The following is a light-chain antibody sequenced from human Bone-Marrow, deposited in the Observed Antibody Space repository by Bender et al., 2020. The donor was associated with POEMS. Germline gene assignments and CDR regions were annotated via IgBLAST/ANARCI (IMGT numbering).Light chain of an antibody. CDR3: QVWDSISDHWV. J-gene: IGLJ3*02. CDR2: DDS. V-gene: IGLV3-21*02. CDR1: ALPKRY. Sequence: SSELTQPSSVSVSPGQTARITCSGDALPKRYVYWYQQKPGQAPVLVVYDDSDRPSGIPERFSGSNSGNTATLTISRVEAGDEADYYCQVWDSISDHWVFGGGTKLTVL.